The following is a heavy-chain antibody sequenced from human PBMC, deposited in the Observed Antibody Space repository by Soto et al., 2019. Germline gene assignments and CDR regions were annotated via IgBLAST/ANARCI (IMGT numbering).Heavy chain of an antibody. CDR1: GGSIIDYY. CDR2: IYFSGVT. D-gene: IGHD3-3*01. CDR3: AKYYDFWSGDGVFDV. V-gene: IGHV4-59*01. J-gene: IGHJ3*01. Sequence: SETLSLTCTLSGGSIIDYYWSWIRQSPGKGLEWVGYIYFSGVTNYNPSLKSRVSMSADTSKNQFSLKLDSVTAADTAVYYCAKYYDFWSGDGVFDVWGQGTMVTV.